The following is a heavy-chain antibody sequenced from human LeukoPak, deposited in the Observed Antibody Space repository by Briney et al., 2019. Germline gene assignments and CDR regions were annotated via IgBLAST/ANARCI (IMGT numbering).Heavy chain of an antibody. CDR2: INPNSGGT. V-gene: IGHV1-2*02. CDR1: GYTFTGYY. CDR3: ARDLVVPAAIPYFDY. J-gene: IGHJ4*02. Sequence: GASVKVSCKASGYTFTGYYMHWVRQAPGQGLEWMGWINPNSGGTNYAQKFQGRVTMTRDTSISTAYMELSRLRSDDTAVYYCARDLVVPAAIPYFDYWGQGTLVTVSS. D-gene: IGHD2-2*01.